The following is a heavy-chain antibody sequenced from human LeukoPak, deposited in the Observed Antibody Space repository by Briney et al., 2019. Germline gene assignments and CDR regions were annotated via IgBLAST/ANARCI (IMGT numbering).Heavy chain of an antibody. Sequence: SETLSLTCTVSGGSVSSTKHYWNWIRQPAGKELEWIGRIYTTGSTNYNASLKGRVTISIDTAKNQVSLRLSSVTAADTAVYYCARDAYYEVLAGVGGYYYYYYMDVWGEGTTVIVSS. CDR3: ARDAYYEVLAGVGGYYYYYYMDV. CDR2: IYTTGST. CDR1: GGSVSSTKHY. V-gene: IGHV4-61*02. J-gene: IGHJ6*03. D-gene: IGHD3-9*01.